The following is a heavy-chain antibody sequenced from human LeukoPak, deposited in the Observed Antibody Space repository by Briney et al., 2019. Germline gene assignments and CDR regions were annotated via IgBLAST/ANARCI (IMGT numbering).Heavy chain of an antibody. CDR2: MNPNSGNT. CDR1: GYTFISYD. Sequence: ASVKVSCKASGYTFISYDINWVRQATGQGLEWMGWMNPNSGNTDYAQKFQGRITMTRNTSISTAYMELSSLRSEDTAVYYCARVKRWVDAFDIWGQGTMVTVSS. V-gene: IGHV1-8*01. D-gene: IGHD5-24*01. CDR3: ARVKRWVDAFDI. J-gene: IGHJ3*02.